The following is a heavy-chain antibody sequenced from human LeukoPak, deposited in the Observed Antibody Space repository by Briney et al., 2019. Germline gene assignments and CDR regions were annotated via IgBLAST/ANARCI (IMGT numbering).Heavy chain of an antibody. V-gene: IGHV4-39*01. D-gene: IGHD5-24*01. CDR3: ARQADDYNFGFDL. CDR1: GGSIISYTHY. CDR2: VYYAGET. J-gene: IGHJ4*02. Sequence: PSETLSLTCTVSGGSIISYTHYWGWVRQPPGKGLEYIGSVYYAGETLSNPSLKRRVTISVDTSKNYLSLTLTSVAAADTAVYYCARQADDYNFGFDLWGRGALVTVSS.